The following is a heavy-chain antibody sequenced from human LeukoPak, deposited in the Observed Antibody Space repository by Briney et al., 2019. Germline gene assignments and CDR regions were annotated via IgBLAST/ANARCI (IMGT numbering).Heavy chain of an antibody. CDR1: GGSISGYY. V-gene: IGHV4-59*08. CDR3: AKQIFGRYYFDY. J-gene: IGHJ4*02. D-gene: IGHD3-3*01. CDR2: IYYSGST. Sequence: SETLSLTCTVSGGSISGYYWSWIRQPPGKGLEWIGYIYYSGSTNYNPSLKSRVTISVDTSKNQFSLKLSSVTAADTAVYYCAKQIFGRYYFDYWGQGTLVTVSS.